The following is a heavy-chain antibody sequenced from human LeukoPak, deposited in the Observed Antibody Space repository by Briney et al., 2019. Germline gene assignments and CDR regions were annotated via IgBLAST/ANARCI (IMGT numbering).Heavy chain of an antibody. V-gene: IGHV3-7*01. Sequence: QAGGSLRLSCAVAGFTFSKYWMRWVRQAPGKGLEWVASIDKDGSEKRYVDSVKGRFTISRDNAKNSVYLQMTSLGAEDTAVYYCATYTQYFGAPGTDYCGQGTLVTVSS. D-gene: IGHD3-10*01. J-gene: IGHJ4*02. CDR2: IDKDGSEK. CDR3: ATYTQYFGAPGTDY. CDR1: GFTFSKYW.